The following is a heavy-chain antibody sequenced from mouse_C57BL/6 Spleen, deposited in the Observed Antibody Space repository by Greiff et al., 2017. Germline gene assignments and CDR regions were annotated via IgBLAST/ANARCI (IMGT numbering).Heavy chain of an antibody. V-gene: IGHV1-55*01. D-gene: IGHD2-4*01. CDR3: ARDDYDDGYRMDY. J-gene: IGHJ4*01. CDR1: GYTFTSYW. Sequence: VQLQQPGAELVKPGASVKMSCKASGYTFTSYWITWVKQRPGQGLEWIGDIYPGSGSTNYNEKFKSKATLTVDTSSSTAYMQLSSLTSEDAAVYYCARDDYDDGYRMDYWGQGTSVTVSS. CDR2: IYPGSGST.